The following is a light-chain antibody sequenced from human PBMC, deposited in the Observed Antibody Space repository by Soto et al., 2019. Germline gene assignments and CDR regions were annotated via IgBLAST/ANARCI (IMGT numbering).Light chain of an antibody. CDR1: SSDVGGYNY. Sequence: QSALTQPASVSGSPGQSITISCTGTSSDVGGYNYVSWYQQHPGKAPKLMISGVSNRPSGVSNRFSGSKSGNTASLTISGLQTEDEADYYCISYTTSVTYVFGTGTNVTVL. CDR3: ISYTTSVTYV. J-gene: IGLJ1*01. CDR2: GVS. V-gene: IGLV2-14*01.